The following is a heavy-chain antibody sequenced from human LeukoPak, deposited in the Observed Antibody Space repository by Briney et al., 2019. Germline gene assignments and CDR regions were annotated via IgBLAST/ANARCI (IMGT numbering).Heavy chain of an antibody. CDR1: GGSISSGNYY. CDR3: ARGRLERRAARLRGAGYYYYYMDV. D-gene: IGHD1-1*01. CDR2: IYPSGTT. Sequence: PSETLSLTCTVSGGSISSGNYYWSWIRQPAGKGLEWIGRIYPSGTTNYNPSLKSRVTISVDTSKNQFSLKLSSVTAADTAVYYCARGRLERRAARLRGAGYYYYYMDVWGKGTTVTVSS. V-gene: IGHV4-61*02. J-gene: IGHJ6*03.